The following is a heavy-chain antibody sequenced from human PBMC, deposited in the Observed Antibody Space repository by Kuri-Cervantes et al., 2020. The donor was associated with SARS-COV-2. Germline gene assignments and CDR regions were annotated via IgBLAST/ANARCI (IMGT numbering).Heavy chain of an antibody. J-gene: IGHJ4*02. CDR3: ARTIRKGYNGHYFDY. CDR1: GGSISSYY. V-gene: IGHV4-59*01. D-gene: IGHD5-24*01. CDR2: IYYRGST. Sequence: ESLKISCTVPGGSISSYYWSWIRQPPGKGLEWIGYIYYRGSTNYHPSLKSRVTIPVDTSKNQFSLKLSSVTAADTAVYYCARTIRKGYNGHYFDYWGQGTLVTVSS.